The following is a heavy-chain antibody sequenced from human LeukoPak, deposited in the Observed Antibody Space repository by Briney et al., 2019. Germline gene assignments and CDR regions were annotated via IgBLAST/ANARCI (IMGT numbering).Heavy chain of an antibody. J-gene: IGHJ4*02. CDR3: ARPGYSSSYLYFDY. CDR1: GGSLSSSSYY. V-gene: IGHV4-39*01. D-gene: IGHD6-6*01. Sequence: SETLSLTYTVSGGSLSSSSYYWGWIRQPPGKGLEWIGSIYYSGSTYYNPSLKSRVTISVDTSKTQFSLKLSSVTAADTAVYYCARPGYSSSYLYFDYWGQGTLVTVSS. CDR2: IYYSGST.